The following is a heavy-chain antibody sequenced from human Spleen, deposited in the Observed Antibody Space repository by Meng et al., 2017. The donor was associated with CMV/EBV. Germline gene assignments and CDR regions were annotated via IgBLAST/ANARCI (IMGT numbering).Heavy chain of an antibody. CDR2: ISVYHGKT. CDR3: AREASGFDI. D-gene: IGHD3-10*01. Sequence: ASVKVSCKASGFTFTNYFIQWMRQAPGQGLEWMGWISVYHGKTKYAQKVQGRVTMTTDTSTSTAYMELRSLKSDDTAVYYCAREASGFDIWGQGTMVTVSS. V-gene: IGHV1-18*04. CDR1: GFTFTNYF. J-gene: IGHJ3*02.